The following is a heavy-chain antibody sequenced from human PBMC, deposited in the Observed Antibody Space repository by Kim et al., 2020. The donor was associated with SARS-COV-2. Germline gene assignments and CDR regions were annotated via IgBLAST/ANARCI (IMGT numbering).Heavy chain of an antibody. J-gene: IGHJ4*02. CDR2: LSANSGDT. D-gene: IGHD2-15*01. Sequence: ASVKVSCKASGYTFTDYHMHWVRQAPGQGLEWMGRLSANSGDTNYPQKFQGRVTMTRETSISTVYLELTRLRSYDTAVYYCARSSLLDFDYWGQGTLVTV. CDR1: GYTFTDYH. V-gene: IGHV1-2*06. CDR3: ARSSLLDFDY.